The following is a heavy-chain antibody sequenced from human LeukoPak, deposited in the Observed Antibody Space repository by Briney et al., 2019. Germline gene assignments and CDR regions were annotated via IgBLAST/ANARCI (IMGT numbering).Heavy chain of an antibody. D-gene: IGHD6-13*01. V-gene: IGHV3-73*01. J-gene: IGHJ5*02. Sequence: GGSLRLSCAASGFTFSGSAMHWVRQASGKGLEWVGRIRSKANSYATAYAASVKGRFTISRDDSKNTAYLQMNSLKTEDTAVYYCTRRYSRRQYNWFDPWGQGTLVTVSS. CDR3: TRRYSRRQYNWFDP. CDR2: IRSKANSYAT. CDR1: GFTFSGSA.